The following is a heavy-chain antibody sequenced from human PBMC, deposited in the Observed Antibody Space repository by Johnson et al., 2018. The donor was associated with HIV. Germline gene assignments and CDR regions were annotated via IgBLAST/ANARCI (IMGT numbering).Heavy chain of an antibody. J-gene: IGHJ3*01. CDR2: INSDGSST. CDR3: AREGVSGSYYDAFDL. V-gene: IGHV3-74*01. D-gene: IGHD1-26*01. Sequence: MLLVESGGGLVQPGGSLRLSCAASGFTFSSHWMHWVRQAPGKGLVWVSRINSDGSSTSYADSVKGRFIISRDNAKNTLYLQMNILRGEDTAVYYCAREGVSGSYYDAFDLWGQGTMVTVSS. CDR1: GFTFSSHW.